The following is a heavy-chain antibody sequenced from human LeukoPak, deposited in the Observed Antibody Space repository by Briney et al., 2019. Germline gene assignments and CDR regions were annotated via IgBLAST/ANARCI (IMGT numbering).Heavy chain of an antibody. CDR2: ISGSGGST. V-gene: IGHV3-23*01. J-gene: IGHJ4*02. CDR3: ARVDGDQRDIWFGETADY. D-gene: IGHD3-10*01. CDR1: GFTFSSYA. Sequence: PGGSLRLSCAASGFTFSSYAMSWVRQAPGKGLEWVSAISGSGGSTFYAASVKGRFTISRDNSRNTLYLQMNSLRAEDTAVYYCARVDGDQRDIWFGETADYWGQGTLVTVSS.